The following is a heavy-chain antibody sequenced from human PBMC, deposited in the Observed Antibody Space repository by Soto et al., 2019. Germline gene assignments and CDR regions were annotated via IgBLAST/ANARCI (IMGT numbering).Heavy chain of an antibody. Sequence: SETLSLTCTVSGGSISSGGYYWSWIRQHPGKGLKWIGYIYYSGSTNYNPSLKSRVTISVDTSKNQFSLKLSSVTAADTAVYYCARAPYYYDSSGYYPYYFDYWGQGTLVTVSS. V-gene: IGHV4-31*03. CDR3: ARAPYYYDSSGYYPYYFDY. CDR2: IYYSGST. D-gene: IGHD3-22*01. CDR1: GGSISSGGYY. J-gene: IGHJ4*02.